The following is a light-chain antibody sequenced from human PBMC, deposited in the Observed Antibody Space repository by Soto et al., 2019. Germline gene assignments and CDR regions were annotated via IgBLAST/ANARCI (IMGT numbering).Light chain of an antibody. J-gene: IGKJ1*01. V-gene: IGKV1-39*01. CDR1: QSISSY. Sequence: DIQRPQSPSSLSASVGDRVTITCRASQSISSYLNWYQQRPGKAPNLLIYDATRLHSGVPPRFSGSGYGTEFTLTIASLQPDDSASYYCQQYNSFSKTFGRGTKVDIK. CDR2: DAT. CDR3: QQYNSFSKT.